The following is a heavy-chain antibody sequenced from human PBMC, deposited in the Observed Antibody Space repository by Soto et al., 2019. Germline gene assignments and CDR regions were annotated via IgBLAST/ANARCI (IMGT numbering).Heavy chain of an antibody. Sequence: QVQLVQSGAEEKKPGASVKVSCKASGYTFTSYAMHWVRQAPGQRLEWMGWINAGNGNTKYSQKFQGRVTITRDTSASTAYMELSSLRSKDTAVYYCARGGGWYVWFDPWGQGTLVTVSS. J-gene: IGHJ5*02. D-gene: IGHD6-19*01. CDR3: ARGGGWYVWFDP. CDR2: INAGNGNT. V-gene: IGHV1-3*05. CDR1: GYTFTSYA.